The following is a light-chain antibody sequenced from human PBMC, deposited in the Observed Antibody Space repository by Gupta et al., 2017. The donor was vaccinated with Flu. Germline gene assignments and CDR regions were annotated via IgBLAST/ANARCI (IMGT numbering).Light chain of an antibody. CDR1: RDINSD. Sequence: EVVMTQSPDTLSVSQGERATLSCRASRDINSDLAWYQQKPGQAPRLLIHGASTRATGIPARFSGSGFGTEYTLTISSLQSEDFAIYYCQQYNRWPPYTFGPGTTVEIK. CDR3: QQYNRWPPYT. CDR2: GAS. V-gene: IGKV3-15*01. J-gene: IGKJ3*01.